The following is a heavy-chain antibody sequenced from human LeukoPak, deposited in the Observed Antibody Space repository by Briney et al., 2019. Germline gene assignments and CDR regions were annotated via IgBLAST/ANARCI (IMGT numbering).Heavy chain of an antibody. CDR3: VRDRNALQFLDF. CDR2: IWYDGSEK. CDR1: GFTFRNFG. Sequence: PGGSLRRSCAASGFTFRNFGMHWARQAPGKGLEWVAVIWYDGSEKYYADSVKGRFIISRDNSENMLYLQTNSLRAEDTAVYYCVRDRNALQFLDFWGQGTVVTVSS. D-gene: IGHD3-3*01. J-gene: IGHJ4*02. V-gene: IGHV3-33*01.